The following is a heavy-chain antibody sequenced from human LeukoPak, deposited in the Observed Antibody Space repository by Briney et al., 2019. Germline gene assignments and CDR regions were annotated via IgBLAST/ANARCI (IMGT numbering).Heavy chain of an antibody. J-gene: IGHJ4*02. CDR3: ARSITMIAGYFDY. CDR1: GGTFSSYA. Sequence: SVKVSCKASGGTFSSYAISWVRQAPGQGLEWMGRIIPILGIANYAQKFQGRVTITADKSTSTAYMQLSSLRSEDTAVYYCARSITMIAGYFDYWGQGTLVTVSS. CDR2: IIPILGIA. V-gene: IGHV1-69*04. D-gene: IGHD3-22*01.